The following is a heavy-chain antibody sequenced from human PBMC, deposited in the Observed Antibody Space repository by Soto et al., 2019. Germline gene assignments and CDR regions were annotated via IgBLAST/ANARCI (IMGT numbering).Heavy chain of an antibody. J-gene: IGHJ3*01. Sequence: EVQLVESGGGLVQPGESLRLSCAASGFTFSYYWMHWVRQAPGKGLVWVSRIHSDGSSTTYADSVKSRFTISRDNARNTLYLQMNSLRAEDTAVYYCERGDRGAFDLWGQGTVVTDSS. CDR1: GFTFSYYW. CDR3: ERGDRGAFDL. D-gene: IGHD1-26*01. V-gene: IGHV3-74*01. CDR2: IHSDGSST.